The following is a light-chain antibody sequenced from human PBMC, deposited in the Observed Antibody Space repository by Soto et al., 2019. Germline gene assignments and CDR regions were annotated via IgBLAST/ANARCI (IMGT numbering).Light chain of an antibody. CDR2: DNN. CDR1: SYNIGNNY. J-gene: IGLJ3*02. Sequence: QSVLTQPPSVSAAPGQKVTISCSGSSYNIGNNYVSWYQQLPGTAPKLLLYDNNKRPSGIPDRFSGSKSGTSATLDITGLQTGDEADYYCGTWDSSLSAHWVFGGGTKLTVL. CDR3: GTWDSSLSAHWV. V-gene: IGLV1-51*01.